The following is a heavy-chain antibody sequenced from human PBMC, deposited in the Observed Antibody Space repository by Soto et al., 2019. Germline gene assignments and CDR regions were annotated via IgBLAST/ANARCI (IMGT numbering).Heavy chain of an antibody. D-gene: IGHD2-2*01. CDR1: GSSISSSSYY. Sequence: QLLESGPGLVKPSETLSLTCTVSGSSISSSSYYWGWIRQPPGKGLEWIGSIYYSGSTYYNPSLKSRVTISVDTSKNQFSLKLSSVTAADTAVYYCARTSTSHGIYWGQGTLVTVSS. CDR2: IYYSGST. V-gene: IGHV4-39*01. J-gene: IGHJ4*02. CDR3: ARTSTSHGIY.